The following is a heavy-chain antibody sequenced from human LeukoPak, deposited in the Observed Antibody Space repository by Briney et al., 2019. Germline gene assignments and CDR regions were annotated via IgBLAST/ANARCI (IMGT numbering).Heavy chain of an antibody. CDR2: ILGSGGST. D-gene: IGHD3-9*01. J-gene: IGHJ4*02. Sequence: GASLRLSCAASGFTFSNYAMSWVRQAPGKGLEWVSAILGSGGSTYYADSVKGRFTVSRDNSRSTLYLQMNSLRAEDTALYYCAKWGDYDVLTGYYVPDYWGQGTLVTVSS. CDR3: AKWGDYDVLTGYYVPDY. V-gene: IGHV3-23*01. CDR1: GFTFSNYA.